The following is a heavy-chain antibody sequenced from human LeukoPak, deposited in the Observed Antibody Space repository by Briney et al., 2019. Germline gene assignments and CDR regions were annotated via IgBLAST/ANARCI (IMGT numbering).Heavy chain of an antibody. CDR1: GYTFTSYD. CDR2: MNPNSGNT. D-gene: IGHD3-10*01. J-gene: IGHJ4*02. Sequence: GASVKVSCKASGYTFTSYDINWVRQATGQGLEWMGWMNPNSGNTGYAQKFQGRVTMTRNTSISTAYMELSSLRAEDTAVYYCAKDMDVGDYGSGDYFDYCGQGTLVTVSS. V-gene: IGHV1-8*01. CDR3: AKDMDVGDYGSGDYFDY.